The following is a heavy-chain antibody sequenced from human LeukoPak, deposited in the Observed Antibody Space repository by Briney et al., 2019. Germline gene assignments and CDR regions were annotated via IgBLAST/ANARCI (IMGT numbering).Heavy chain of an antibody. V-gene: IGHV1-8*02. Sequence: ASVKVSCKASGGTFSSYAISWVRQATGQGLEWMGWMNPNSGNTGYAQKFQGRVTMTRNTSISTAYMELSSLRSEDTAVYYCARVRNGDYAFDYWGQGTLVTVSS. CDR2: MNPNSGNT. J-gene: IGHJ4*02. D-gene: IGHD4-17*01. CDR3: ARVRNGDYAFDY. CDR1: GGTFSSYA.